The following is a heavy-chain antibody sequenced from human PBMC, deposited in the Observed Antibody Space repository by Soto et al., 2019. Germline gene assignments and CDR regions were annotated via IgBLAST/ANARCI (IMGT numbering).Heavy chain of an antibody. CDR2: ISGSGGST. Sequence: GGSLRLSCAASGFTFSSYAMSWVRQAPGKGLEWVSTISGSGGSTYYADSVKGRFTISRDNFKNTLYLQMNYLRAEDTAVYYCAKRGLTGYYYFDYWGQGTLVTVSS. V-gene: IGHV3-23*01. CDR3: AKRGLTGYYYFDY. D-gene: IGHD3-9*01. CDR1: GFTFSSYA. J-gene: IGHJ4*02.